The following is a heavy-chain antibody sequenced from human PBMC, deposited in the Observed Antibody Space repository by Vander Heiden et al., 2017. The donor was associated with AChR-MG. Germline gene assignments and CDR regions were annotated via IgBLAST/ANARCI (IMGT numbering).Heavy chain of an antibody. Sequence: EVQLVESGGGLVQPGGSLRLSCAASGFTFSTYEMNWVRQAPGKGLEWVSCIGSSGGTINYSDSVKGRITISRDNAKNSLYLQMNSLRAEDTAIYYCAISNYYASGSWYFALWGRGTLVIVSS. CDR1: GFTFSTYE. V-gene: IGHV3-48*03. J-gene: IGHJ2*01. CDR3: AISNYYASGSWYFAL. CDR2: IGSSGGTI. D-gene: IGHD3-10*01.